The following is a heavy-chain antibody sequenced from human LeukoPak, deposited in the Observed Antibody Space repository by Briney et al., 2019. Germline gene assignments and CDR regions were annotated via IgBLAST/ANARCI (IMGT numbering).Heavy chain of an antibody. CDR3: VKDHYDSSGYANWFDL. D-gene: IGHD3-22*01. Sequence: GGSLRLSCAASGFTFSRYGLSWVRQAPGKGLEWVSVISGSGDSTYHADSVKGRFSISRDNSRNTLYLQMNSLRAEDTAIYYCVKDHYDSSGYANWFDLWGQGTLVTVSS. CDR1: GFTFSRYG. CDR2: ISGSGDST. J-gene: IGHJ5*02. V-gene: IGHV3-23*01.